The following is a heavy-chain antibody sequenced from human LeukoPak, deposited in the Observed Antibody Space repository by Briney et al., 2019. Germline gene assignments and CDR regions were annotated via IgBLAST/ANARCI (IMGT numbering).Heavy chain of an antibody. CDR2: IYHSGST. CDR1: GYSISSGYY. D-gene: IGHD3-22*01. Sequence: SETLSLTCTVSGYSISSGYYWGWLRQSPGKGLEWIGSIYHSGSTYYNPSLKSRVAISVDTSKNQFSLNLSSVTAADTAVYYCARALPYYYDSSGFDYWGQGTLVTVSS. CDR3: ARALPYYYDSSGFDY. J-gene: IGHJ4*02. V-gene: IGHV4-38-2*02.